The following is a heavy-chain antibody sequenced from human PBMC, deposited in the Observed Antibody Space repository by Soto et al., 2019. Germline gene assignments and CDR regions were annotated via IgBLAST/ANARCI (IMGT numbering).Heavy chain of an antibody. V-gene: IGHV4-30-4*01. D-gene: IGHD3-9*01. Sequence: PSETLSLTCTVSGGSISSGDYYWSWIRQPPGKGLEWIGYIYYSGSTYYNPSLKSRVTISVDTSKNQFSLKLSSVTAADTAVYYCAKQSRPPGILTGDYLRFDIWGQGTVVT. CDR1: GGSISSGDYY. CDR2: IYYSGST. CDR3: AKQSRPPGILTGDYLRFDI. J-gene: IGHJ3*02.